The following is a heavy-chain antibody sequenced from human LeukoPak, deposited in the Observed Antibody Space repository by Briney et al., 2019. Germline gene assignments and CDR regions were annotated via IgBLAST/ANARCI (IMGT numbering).Heavy chain of an antibody. CDR3: AKGGEVVTAIYIDH. CDR1: GFTLDDYA. D-gene: IGHD2-21*02. V-gene: IGHV3-9*01. Sequence: PGRSLRLSCAASGFTLDDYAIRWVRHAPGKGLEWGSGISWKSGNVACADSVGGRFTISKDTAKNSLYLQMNSLRAQDPALYYCAKGGEVVTAIYIDHWGQGTLVTVAS. CDR2: ISWKSGNV. J-gene: IGHJ4*02.